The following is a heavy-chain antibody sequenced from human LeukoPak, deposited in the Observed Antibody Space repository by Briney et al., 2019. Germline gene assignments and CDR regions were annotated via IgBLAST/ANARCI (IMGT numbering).Heavy chain of an antibody. CDR2: ISYDGSNK. CDR1: GFTFSSYA. J-gene: IGHJ4*02. Sequence: SGGSLRLSCAASGFTFSSYAMHWVRQAPGKGLEWVAVISYDGSNKYYADSVKGRFTISRDNSKNTLYLQMNSLRAEDTAVYYCARDHVPVGATGVDYWGQGTLVTVSS. D-gene: IGHD1-26*01. CDR3: ARDHVPVGATGVDY. V-gene: IGHV3-30-3*01.